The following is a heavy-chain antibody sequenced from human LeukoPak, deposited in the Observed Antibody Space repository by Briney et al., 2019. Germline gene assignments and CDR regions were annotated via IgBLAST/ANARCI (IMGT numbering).Heavy chain of an antibody. CDR1: GYTFTSYY. J-gene: IGHJ5*02. CDR2: INPNSGGT. CDR3: AREKGSSGSNWFDP. Sequence: VSVKVSCKASGYTFTSYYMHWVRQAPGQGLEWMGWINPNSGGTNYAQKFQGRVTMTRDTSISTAYMELSRLRSDDTAVYYCAREKGSSGSNWFDPWGQGTLVTVPS. D-gene: IGHD3-22*01. V-gene: IGHV1-2*02.